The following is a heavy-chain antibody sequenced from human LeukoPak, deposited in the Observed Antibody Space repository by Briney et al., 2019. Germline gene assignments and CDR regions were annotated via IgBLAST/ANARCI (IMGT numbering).Heavy chain of an antibody. V-gene: IGHV4-39*01. CDR3: ARQNGVGLFILP. D-gene: IGHD3-3*01. J-gene: IGHJ4*02. CDR2: IYYSGNT. Sequence: KTSETLSLTCAVSGDSISTSNSYWGWIRRPPGKGLEWVGSIYYSGNTYYNPSPKSRVTISVDTSKNQFSLKLTPVTAADTAVYYCARQNGVGLFILPGGQGTLVTVSS. CDR1: GDSISTSNSY.